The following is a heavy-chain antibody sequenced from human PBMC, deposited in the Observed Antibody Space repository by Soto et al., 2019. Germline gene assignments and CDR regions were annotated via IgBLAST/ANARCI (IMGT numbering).Heavy chain of an antibody. Sequence: GGSLRLSCAASGSTFTSYAMSWVRQAPGKGLEWVSAISGVVGGPYYADSVKGRFTISRGNSKNTLYLQMNSLRAEDTAVYYCATHAKVTTDYWGQGTLVTVSS. CDR3: ATHAKVTTDY. CDR1: GSTFTSYA. V-gene: IGHV3-23*01. J-gene: IGHJ4*02. D-gene: IGHD4-4*01. CDR2: ISGVVGGP.